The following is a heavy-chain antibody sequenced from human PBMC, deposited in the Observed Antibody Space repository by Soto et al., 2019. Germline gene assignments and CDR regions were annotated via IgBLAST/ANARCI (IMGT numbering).Heavy chain of an antibody. V-gene: IGHV1-58*01. D-gene: IGHD6-19*01. CDR3: ASRAPGRIADQIAVADYYYYYGMDV. J-gene: IGHJ6*02. CDR1: GFTLTSSA. Sequence: GASVKVSCKASGFTLTSSAVQWVRQARGQRLEWIGWIVVGSGNTNYAQKFQERVTITRDMSTSTAYMELSSLRSEDTAVYYCASRAPGRIADQIAVADYYYYYGMDVWGQGTTVTVSS. CDR2: IVVGSGNT.